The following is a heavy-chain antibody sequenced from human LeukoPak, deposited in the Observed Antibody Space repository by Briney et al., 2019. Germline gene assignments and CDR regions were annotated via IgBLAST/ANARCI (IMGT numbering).Heavy chain of an antibody. V-gene: IGHV4-31*03. Sequence: PSQTLSLTCTVSGGSISTVVYYWNWIRQHPGKGLEWIGYIFYSGSTYYSPSLKSRINISLDTSKNLFSLKLSSVTAADTAVYYCAREVATEVGYYGMDVWGQGTTVTVSS. CDR2: IFYSGST. CDR3: AREVATEVGYYGMDV. CDR1: GGSISTVVYY. J-gene: IGHJ6*02. D-gene: IGHD1-26*01.